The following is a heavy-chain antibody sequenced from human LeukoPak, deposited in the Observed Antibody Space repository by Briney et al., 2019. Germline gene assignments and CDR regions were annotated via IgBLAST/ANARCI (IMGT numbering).Heavy chain of an antibody. CDR2: ISGSGGST. CDR3: AKDRPRFRATGGFGGYYFDY. J-gene: IGHJ4*02. D-gene: IGHD3-16*01. CDR1: GFTFSSYA. Sequence: GGSLRLSCAASGFTFSSYAMSWVSQAPGKGLEWVSAISGSGGSTYYADSVKGRFTISRDNSKNTLYLQMNSLRAEDTAVYYCAKDRPRFRATGGFGGYYFDYWGQGTLVTVSS. V-gene: IGHV3-23*01.